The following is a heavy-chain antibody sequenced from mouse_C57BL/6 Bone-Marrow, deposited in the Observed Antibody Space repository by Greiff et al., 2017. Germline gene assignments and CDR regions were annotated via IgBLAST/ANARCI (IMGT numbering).Heavy chain of an antibody. D-gene: IGHD2-5*01. J-gene: IGHJ3*01. V-gene: IGHV14-3*01. CDR1: GFNIKNTY. CDR3: ATADYSNYEGGFFAY. Sequence: VQLQQSVAELVRPGASVKLSCTASGFNIKNTYMHWVKQRPEQGLEWIGRIDPANGNTKYAPKFQGKATITADTSSNTAYLQLSSLTSEDTAIYYCATADYSNYEGGFFAYWGQGTLVTVSA. CDR2: IDPANGNT.